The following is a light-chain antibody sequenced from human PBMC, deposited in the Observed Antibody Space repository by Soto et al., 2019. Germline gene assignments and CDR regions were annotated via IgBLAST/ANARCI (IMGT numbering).Light chain of an antibody. CDR2: LNSDGSH. CDR3: QTWGTGSPVV. J-gene: IGLJ2*01. Sequence: QPVLTQSPSASASLGASVKLTCTLSSGHSSYAIAWHQQQPEKGPRYLMTLNSDGSHSKGDGIPDRFSGSSSGAERYLTISSLQSEDEADYYCQTWGTGSPVVFGGGTKLTVL. V-gene: IGLV4-69*01. CDR1: SGHSSYA.